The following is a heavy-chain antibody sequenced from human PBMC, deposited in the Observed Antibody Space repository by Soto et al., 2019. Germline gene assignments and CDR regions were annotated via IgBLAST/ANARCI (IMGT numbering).Heavy chain of an antibody. CDR3: ASLLRIGWLQGNDPKVHYFDY. D-gene: IGHD5-12*01. J-gene: IGHJ4*02. CDR2: IYYSGST. V-gene: IGHV4-39*01. Sequence: QLQLQESGPGLVKPSETLSLTCTVSGGSISSSSYYWGWIRQPPGKGLEWIGSIYYSGSTYYNPSLKSRVTISVDTSKNQFSLKLSSVTAADTAVYYCASLLRIGWLQGNDPKVHYFDYWGQGTLVTVSS. CDR1: GGSISSSSYY.